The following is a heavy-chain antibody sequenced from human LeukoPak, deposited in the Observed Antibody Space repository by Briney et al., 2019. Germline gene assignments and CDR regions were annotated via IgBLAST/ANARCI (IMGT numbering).Heavy chain of an antibody. Sequence: ASVKVSCKASGYTFTSYDINWVRQATGQGLEWMGWMNPNSGNTGYAQKFQGRVTITRNTSISTAYMELSSLRSEDTAVYYCARGRAAGKKEDFDYWGQGTLVTVSS. CDR1: GYTFTSYD. CDR2: MNPNSGNT. CDR3: ARGRAAGKKEDFDY. D-gene: IGHD6-13*01. V-gene: IGHV1-8*03. J-gene: IGHJ4*02.